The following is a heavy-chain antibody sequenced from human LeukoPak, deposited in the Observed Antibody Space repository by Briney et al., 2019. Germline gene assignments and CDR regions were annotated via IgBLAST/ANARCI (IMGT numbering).Heavy chain of an antibody. CDR2: INHSGST. Sequence: GSLRLSCAASGFTFSSYSMNWVRQAPGKGLEWIGEINHSGSTNYNPSLKSRVTISVDTSKNQFSLKLSSVTAADTAVYYCARVRTTTTSGFDYWGQGTLVTVSS. CDR1: GFTFSSYS. CDR3: ARVRTTTTSGFDY. V-gene: IGHV4-34*01. J-gene: IGHJ4*02. D-gene: IGHD5-12*01.